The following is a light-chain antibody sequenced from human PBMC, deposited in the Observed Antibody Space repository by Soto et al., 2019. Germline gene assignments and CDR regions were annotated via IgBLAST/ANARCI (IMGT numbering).Light chain of an antibody. V-gene: IGKV4-1*01. CDR2: WAS. J-gene: IGKJ1*01. Sequence: DIVMTQCPDSLAVSLGERAAINCKSSQTILYSSTNKNYLAGYQQKPGQPPKLLIYWASTRESGAPDRFRGSGSGTDFTLTISSLQAEDVALYYCQQYNSTPRTFGHGTKVEIK. CDR3: QQYNSTPRT. CDR1: QTILYSSTNKNY.